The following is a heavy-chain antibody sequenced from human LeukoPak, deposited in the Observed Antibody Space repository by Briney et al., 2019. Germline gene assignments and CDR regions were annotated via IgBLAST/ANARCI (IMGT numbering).Heavy chain of an antibody. CDR1: GSTFSSYW. CDR3: ARDLSRAPYYYGMDV. J-gene: IGHJ6*02. CDR2: IYSGGST. Sequence: GGSLRLSCAASGSTFSSYWMSWVRQAPGKGLEWVSVIYSGGSTYYADSVKGRFTISRHNSKNTLYLQMNSLRAEDTAVYYCARDLSRAPYYYGMDVWGQGTTVTVSS. V-gene: IGHV3-53*04.